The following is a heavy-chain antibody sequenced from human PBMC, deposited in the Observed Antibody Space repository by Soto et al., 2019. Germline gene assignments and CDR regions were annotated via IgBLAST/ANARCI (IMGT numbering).Heavy chain of an antibody. CDR1: GFPFSFYS. CDR2: ITSTSSAI. J-gene: IGHJ4*02. Sequence: GGPLRLSCAASGFPFSFYSMNWVRQAQGKGLEWISYITSTSSAINYADSVRGRFTISRDNAMRSLFLHMNSLRDEDTAVYYCARDGKGAAYTHGPYYFDYWGQGALVTVSS. V-gene: IGHV3-48*02. D-gene: IGHD1-1*01. CDR3: ARDGKGAAYTHGPYYFDY.